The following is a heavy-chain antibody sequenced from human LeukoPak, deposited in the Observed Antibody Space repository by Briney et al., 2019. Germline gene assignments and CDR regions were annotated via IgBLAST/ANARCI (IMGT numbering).Heavy chain of an antibody. CDR2: ISSTGSLM. CDR1: GFTFTDYY. CDR3: GGEPYGTSSDRLDY. Sequence: VGSLRLSCAASGFTFTDYYLSWIRQAPGKGLEWVAYISSTGSLMYYAHSVKGRFTISRDNAQNLVYLQMNSLRAEDTAVYYCGGEPYGTSSDRLDYWGQGTLVTVSS. V-gene: IGHV3-11*04. J-gene: IGHJ4*02. D-gene: IGHD6-6*01.